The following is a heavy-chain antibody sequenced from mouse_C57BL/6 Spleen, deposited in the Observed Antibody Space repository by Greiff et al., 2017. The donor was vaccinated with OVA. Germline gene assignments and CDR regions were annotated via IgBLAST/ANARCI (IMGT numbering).Heavy chain of an antibody. CDR2: IYPGDGDT. CDR1: GYAFSSSW. J-gene: IGHJ4*01. Sequence: VQLQQSGPELVKPGASVKISCKASGYAFSSSWMNWVKQRPGKGLEWIGRIYPGDGDTNYNGKFKGKATLTADKSSSTAYMQLSSLTSEDSAVYFCARPPYERAMDYWGQGTSVTVSS. D-gene: IGHD1-1*01. CDR3: ARPPYERAMDY. V-gene: IGHV1-82*01.